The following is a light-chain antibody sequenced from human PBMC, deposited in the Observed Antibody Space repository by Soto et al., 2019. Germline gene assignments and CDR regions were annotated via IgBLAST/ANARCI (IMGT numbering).Light chain of an antibody. CDR3: QQRERT. V-gene: IGKV3-11*01. CDR1: PSVLTY. CDR2: EAS. Sequence: VLTQCPATLSLSPGERATLSCRASPSVLTYIAWYQQKPGQAPRLLICEASKRATGVPARFSGSGSGTDFTLTISSLEPEDFAVYFCQQRERTFGQGTKV. J-gene: IGKJ1*01.